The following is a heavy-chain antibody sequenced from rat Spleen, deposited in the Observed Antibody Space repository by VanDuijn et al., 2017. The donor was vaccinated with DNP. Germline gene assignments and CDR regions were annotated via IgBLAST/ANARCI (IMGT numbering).Heavy chain of an antibody. CDR3: ARHEDSSSYIYGFPY. CDR2: IRYDGGST. J-gene: IGHJ3*01. CDR1: GFTFSDYN. Sequence: EVQLVESGGDLVQPGRSLKLSCAASGFTFSDYNMAWVRQAPKKGLEWVAYIRYDGGSTYYGDSVKGRFTVSRDTAKNTLYLQMDSLRSEDTATYYCARHEDSSSYIYGFPYWGQGTLVTVFS. V-gene: IGHV5-7*01. D-gene: IGHD1-2*01.